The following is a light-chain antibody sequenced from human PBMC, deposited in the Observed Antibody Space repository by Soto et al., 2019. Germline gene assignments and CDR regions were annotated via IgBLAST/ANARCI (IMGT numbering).Light chain of an antibody. J-gene: IGKJ4*01. Sequence: EIVMTQSPATQSVSPGERATLSCRASQSVSSYLAWYQQKPGQAPRLLIYGASTRATDIPARFSGSGSGTEFTLTISSLQSEDFALYYCQQYNNWPLTFGGGTKVEIK. CDR1: QSVSSY. CDR3: QQYNNWPLT. CDR2: GAS. V-gene: IGKV3-15*01.